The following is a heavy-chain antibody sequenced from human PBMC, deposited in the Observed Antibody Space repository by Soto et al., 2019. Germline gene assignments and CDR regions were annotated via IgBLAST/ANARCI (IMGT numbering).Heavy chain of an antibody. Sequence: GGSLRLSCAVSGFTFDDNAMHWVRQAPEKGLEWVSGINWKSDIGYADSVKGRFTISRDNAENSLYLQMNSLRAEDTASYYCAISQDRGGRTTFIYWGQGTQVTVSS. D-gene: IGHD3-16*01. J-gene: IGHJ4*02. CDR2: INWKSDI. V-gene: IGHV3-9*01. CDR3: AISQDRGGRTTFIY. CDR1: GFTFDDNA.